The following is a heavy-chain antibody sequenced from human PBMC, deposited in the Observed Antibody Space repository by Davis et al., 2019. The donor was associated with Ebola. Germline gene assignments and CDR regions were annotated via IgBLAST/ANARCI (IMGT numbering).Heavy chain of an antibody. D-gene: IGHD1-26*01. J-gene: IGHJ6*02. Sequence: GESLKISCAASGFTFSSYGMHWVRQAPGKGLEWVAVIWYDGSNKYYADSVKGRFTTSRDNSKNTLYLQMNSLRAEDTAVYYCARDTQHRYSGSYYYYGMDVWGQGTTVTVSS. CDR1: GFTFSSYG. CDR3: ARDTQHRYSGSYYYYGMDV. CDR2: IWYDGSNK. V-gene: IGHV3-33*01.